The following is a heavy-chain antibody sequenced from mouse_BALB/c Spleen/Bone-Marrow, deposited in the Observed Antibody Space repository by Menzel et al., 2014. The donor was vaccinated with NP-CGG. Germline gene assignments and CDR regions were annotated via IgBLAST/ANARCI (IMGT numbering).Heavy chain of an antibody. D-gene: IGHD2-14*01. CDR1: GFTFSSYT. Sequence: EVKVEESGGGLVKPGGSLKLSCAASGFTFSSYTMSWVRQTPEKRLEWVATISSGGSYTYYPDSVKGRFTISGDNAKNTLYLQMSSLKSEDTAMYYCTRSYYRYDEGAWFAYWGQGTLVTVSA. V-gene: IGHV5-6-4*01. J-gene: IGHJ3*01. CDR3: TRSYYRYDEGAWFAY. CDR2: ISSGGSYT.